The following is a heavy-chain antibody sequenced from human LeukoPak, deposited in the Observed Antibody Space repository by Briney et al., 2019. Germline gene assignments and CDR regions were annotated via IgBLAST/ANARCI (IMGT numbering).Heavy chain of an antibody. J-gene: IGHJ4*02. CDR1: GFTVSSNY. CDR2: IYSGGST. CDR3: AKARYSYGTLYFDY. D-gene: IGHD5-18*01. Sequence: GGSLRLSCAASGFTVSSNYIWVRQAPGKGLEWVSVIYSGGSTYYADSVKGRFTISRDNSKNTLYLQMNSLRTEDTAVYYCAKARYSYGTLYFDYWGQGTLVTVSS. V-gene: IGHV3-53*01.